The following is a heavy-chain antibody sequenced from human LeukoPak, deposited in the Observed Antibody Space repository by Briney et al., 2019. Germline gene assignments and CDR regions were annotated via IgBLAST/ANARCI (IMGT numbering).Heavy chain of an antibody. J-gene: IGHJ6*02. CDR2: IYYSGST. CDR1: GGSISSYY. CDR3: ARGNYDILTGYLDV. D-gene: IGHD3-9*01. Sequence: SETLSLTCTVSGGSISSYYWSWIRQPPGKGLEWIGYIYYSGSTNYNPSLKSRVTISVDTSKNQFSLKLSSVTAADTAVYYCARGNYDILTGYLDVWGQGTTVTVSS. V-gene: IGHV4-59*01.